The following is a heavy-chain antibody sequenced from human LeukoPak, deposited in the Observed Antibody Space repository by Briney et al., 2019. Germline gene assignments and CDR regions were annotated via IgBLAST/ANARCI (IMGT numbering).Heavy chain of an antibody. J-gene: IGHJ6*03. V-gene: IGHV1-2*02. CDR1: GYTFTGYD. CDR3: ATVGAWDYYMAV. Sequence: ASVKVSCKASGYTFTGYDMHWVRQAPGQGLEWMGWINPNSGGTNYAQKFQGRVTMTRDTSISTAYMELSRLRSDDTAVYYCATVGAWDYYMAVWGKGTTVTVSS. D-gene: IGHD7-27*01. CDR2: INPNSGGT.